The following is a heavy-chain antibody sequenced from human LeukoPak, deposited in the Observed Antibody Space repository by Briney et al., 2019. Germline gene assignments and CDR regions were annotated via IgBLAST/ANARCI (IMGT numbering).Heavy chain of an antibody. J-gene: IGHJ6*03. D-gene: IGHD6-13*01. CDR1: GFTFTNYW. CDR2: IYSGGST. Sequence: GGSLTLSCAASGFTFTNYWMSWVRQAPGKGLEWVSVIYSGGSTYSADSVKGRFTISRDNSKNTLYVQMNSLRAEDTAVYYCAKEGYSRGYYSYYYMDVWGKGTTVTVSS. CDR3: AKEGYSRGYYSYYYMDV. V-gene: IGHV3-66*02.